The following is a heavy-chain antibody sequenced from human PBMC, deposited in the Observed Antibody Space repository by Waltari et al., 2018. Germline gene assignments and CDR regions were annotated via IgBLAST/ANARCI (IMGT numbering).Heavy chain of an antibody. Sequence: QVQLQESGPGLVKPSQTLSLTCTVSGGSISSGSYYWSWIRQPAGKGLEWIGYIYTSGRTNYNPSRKSRVSISVDTSKNQFSLKLSAVTAADTAVYYCARDRSSSPLNWFDPWGQGTLVTVSS. V-gene: IGHV4-61*09. D-gene: IGHD6-13*01. CDR3: ARDRSSSPLNWFDP. J-gene: IGHJ5*02. CDR1: GGSISSGSYY. CDR2: IYTSGRT.